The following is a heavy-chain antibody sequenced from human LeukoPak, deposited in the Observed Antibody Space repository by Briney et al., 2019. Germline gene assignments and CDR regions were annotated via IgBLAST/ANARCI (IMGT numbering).Heavy chain of an antibody. J-gene: IGHJ4*02. D-gene: IGHD6-13*01. Sequence: ASVNVSCKASGYTFTSYAMHWVRQAPGQRLEWMGWINAGNGNTKYSQKFQGRVTITRDTSASTAYMELSSLRSEDTAIYYCATPSSSSWLLDYWGQGTLVTVSS. CDR1: GYTFTSYA. V-gene: IGHV1-3*01. CDR3: ATPSSSSWLLDY. CDR2: INAGNGNT.